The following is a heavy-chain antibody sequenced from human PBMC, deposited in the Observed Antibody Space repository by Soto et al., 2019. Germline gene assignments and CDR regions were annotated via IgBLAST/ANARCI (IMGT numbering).Heavy chain of an antibody. CDR3: AHFYLAASGTRYYFDY. J-gene: IGHJ4*01. D-gene: IGHD6-13*01. Sequence: SGPTLVNPTQTLTLTCTFSGFSFSTSAVGVGWIRQPPGKALEWLALIYWDDDKRYSPFLKSRLTITKDTSTNQVVLTMTNMDPVDTGTYYCAHFYLAASGTRYYFDYWGHGSLRTVT. V-gene: IGHV2-5*02. CDR2: IYWDDDK. CDR1: GFSFSTSAVG.